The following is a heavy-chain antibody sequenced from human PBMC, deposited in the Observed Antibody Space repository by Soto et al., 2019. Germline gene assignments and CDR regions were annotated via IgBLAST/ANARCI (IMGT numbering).Heavy chain of an antibody. V-gene: IGHV1-18*01. D-gene: IGHD6-13*01. J-gene: IGHJ3*02. Sequence: ASVKVSCKASGYTFTSYGISWVRQAPGQGLEWMGWISAYNGNTNYAQKLQGRVTMTTDTSTSTAYMELRSLRSDDTAVYYCAREVQAGGSYSSHDAFDIWGQGTMVTVSS. CDR1: GYTFTSYG. CDR2: ISAYNGNT. CDR3: AREVQAGGSYSSHDAFDI.